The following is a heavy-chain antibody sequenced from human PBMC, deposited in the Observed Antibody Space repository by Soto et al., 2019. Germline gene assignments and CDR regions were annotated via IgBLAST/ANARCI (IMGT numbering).Heavy chain of an antibody. Sequence: SETLSLTCTVSGGSISSGGYYWSWIRQHPGKGLEWIGYIYYSGSTYYNPSLKSRVTISVDTSKNQFSLKLSSVTAADTAVYYCAIERIVVVPAAIPSVYYYCMDVWGQGTTVTVSS. V-gene: IGHV4-31*03. CDR1: GGSISSGGYY. CDR2: IYYSGST. J-gene: IGHJ6*02. D-gene: IGHD2-2*01. CDR3: AIERIVVVPAAIPSVYYYCMDV.